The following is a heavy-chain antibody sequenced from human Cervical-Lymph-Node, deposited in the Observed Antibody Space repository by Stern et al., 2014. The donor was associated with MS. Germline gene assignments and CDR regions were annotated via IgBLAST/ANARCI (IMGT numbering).Heavy chain of an antibody. CDR1: GFTFSSYG. CDR3: ARDGDVLRYFDWSKVPYYFDY. D-gene: IGHD3-9*01. CDR2: IWDDGSNK. V-gene: IGHV3-33*01. J-gene: IGHJ4*02. Sequence: VQLVESGGGVVQPGRSLRLSCAASGFTFSSYGMHWVRQAPGKGLEWVAVIWDDGSNKYYADSVKGRFTISRDNSKNTLYLQMNSLRAEDTAVYYCARDGDVLRYFDWSKVPYYFDYWGQGTLVTVSS.